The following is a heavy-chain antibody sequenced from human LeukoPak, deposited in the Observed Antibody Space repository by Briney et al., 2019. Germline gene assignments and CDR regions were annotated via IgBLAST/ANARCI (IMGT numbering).Heavy chain of an antibody. J-gene: IGHJ4*02. Sequence: PSEILSLTCTVSGGSISSYHWSWIRQPPGKGLEWIGYIYYSGSTNYNPSLKSRVTISVDTSKNQFSLKLSSVTAADTAVYYCARVEGYCSSTSCYELIDYWGQGTLVTVSS. D-gene: IGHD2-2*01. CDR2: IYYSGST. CDR1: GGSISSYH. V-gene: IGHV4-59*01. CDR3: ARVEGYCSSTSCYELIDY.